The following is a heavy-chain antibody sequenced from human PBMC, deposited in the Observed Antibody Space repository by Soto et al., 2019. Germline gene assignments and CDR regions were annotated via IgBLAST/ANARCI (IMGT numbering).Heavy chain of an antibody. J-gene: IGHJ5*02. CDR1: GYTFTTYP. V-gene: IGHV1-3*05. CDR2: INVGNGGT. D-gene: IGHD2-15*01. CDR3: ATDRGGYCSGGSCPEAWFDP. Sequence: QVQLVQSGAEEKKPGASVKVSCKASGYTFTTYPMNWLRQAPGQRPEWMGWINVGNGGTKYSQKFQGRVSITRDTAARTAYMQLSRLRSDATASYYCATDRGGYCSGGSCPEAWFDPWGQGTLVTVTS.